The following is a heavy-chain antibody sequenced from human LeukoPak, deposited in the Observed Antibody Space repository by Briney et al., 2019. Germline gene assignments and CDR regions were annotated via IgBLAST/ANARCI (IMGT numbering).Heavy chain of an antibody. CDR2: INEDENER. D-gene: IGHD3-10*01. Sequence: GGSLRLSCAASGFIFSSYCMMWVRQAPGKGLEWVATINEDENERFYVDSVKGRFTISRDNAKNSLYLQMNSLRVEDTAVYCCAGGVGWHFALWGRGTLVTVSS. V-gene: IGHV3-7*01. CDR1: GFIFSSYC. CDR3: AGGVGWHFAL. J-gene: IGHJ2*01.